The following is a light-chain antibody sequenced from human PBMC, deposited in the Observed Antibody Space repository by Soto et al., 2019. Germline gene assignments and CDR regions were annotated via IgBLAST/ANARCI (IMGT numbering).Light chain of an antibody. Sequence: SYELTQPPSVSVAPGKTARITCGGNNIGSKSVHWYQQKPGQAPVVVIYDDNDRPSGIPERFSGCNFGNTATLTISRVEAGDEADYYCQVWDSSSDHRNVFGSGTQLTVL. CDR3: QVWDSSSDHRNV. CDR1: NIGSKS. J-gene: IGLJ6*01. V-gene: IGLV3-21*04. CDR2: DDN.